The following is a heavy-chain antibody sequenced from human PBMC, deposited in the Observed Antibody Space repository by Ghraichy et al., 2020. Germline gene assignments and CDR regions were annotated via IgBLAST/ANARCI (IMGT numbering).Heavy chain of an antibody. Sequence: SVKVSCKASGGTFSSYAISWVRQAPGQGLEWMGGIIPIFGTANYAQKFQGRVTITADESTSTAYMELSSLRSEDTAVYYCARDRVRATDCSSTSCFAYWGQGTLVTVSS. CDR3: ARDRVRATDCSSTSCFAY. V-gene: IGHV1-69*13. CDR1: GGTFSSYA. J-gene: IGHJ4*02. CDR2: IIPIFGTA. D-gene: IGHD2-2*01.